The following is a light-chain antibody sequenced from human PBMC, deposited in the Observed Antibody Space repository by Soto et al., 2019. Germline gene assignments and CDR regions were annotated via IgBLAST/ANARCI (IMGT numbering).Light chain of an antibody. J-gene: IGLJ2*01. CDR1: NIGSKS. V-gene: IGLV3-21*04. CDR2: YDS. CDR3: QVWDSSSDHPRVV. Sequence: SYELTQPPSVSVAPGKTARIICGGNNIGSKSVHWYQQKPGQAPVLVIYYDSDRPSGMPERFSGSNSGNTATLTISRVEAGDEADYYCQVWDSSSDHPRVVFGGGTKLTV.